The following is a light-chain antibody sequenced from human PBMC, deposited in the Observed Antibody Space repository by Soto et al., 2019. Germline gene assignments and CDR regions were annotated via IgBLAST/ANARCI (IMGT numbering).Light chain of an antibody. CDR3: SSHAGSNLVV. J-gene: IGLJ2*01. Sequence: QSALTQPPSASGSPGQSVTISCTGTSSVVGGYNYVSWYQQHPGKAPKLMIYEVNKRPSGVPDRFSGSKSGNTASLTVSGLQAEDEADYYCSSHAGSNLVVFGGGTKVTVL. CDR1: SSVVGGYNY. CDR2: EVN. V-gene: IGLV2-8*01.